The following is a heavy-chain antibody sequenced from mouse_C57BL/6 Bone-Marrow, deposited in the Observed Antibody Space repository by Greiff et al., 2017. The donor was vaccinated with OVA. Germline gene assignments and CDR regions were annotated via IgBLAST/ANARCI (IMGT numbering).Heavy chain of an antibody. CDR3: TRVRLWGFAY. V-gene: IGHV1-15*01. D-gene: IGHD1-1*02. CDR1: GYTFTDYE. Sequence: VKLQESGAELVRPGASVTLSCKASGYTFTDYEMHWVKQTPVHGLEWIGAIDPETGGTAYNQKFKGKAILTADKSSSTAYMELRSLTSEDSAVYYCTRVRLWGFAYWGQGTLVTVSA. CDR2: IDPETGGT. J-gene: IGHJ3*01.